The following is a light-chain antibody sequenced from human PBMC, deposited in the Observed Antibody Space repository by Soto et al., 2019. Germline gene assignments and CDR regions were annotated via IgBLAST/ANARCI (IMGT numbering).Light chain of an antibody. CDR1: QNISTS. CDR3: QQSFSIPFT. J-gene: IGKJ3*01. CDR2: DAS. Sequence: GDSVTITCRASQNISTSLAWYQQQPGKVPKLLIYDASYLQSGVPSRFSGSESGTDFTLNISDLRPEDFATYYCQQSFSIPFTFGPGTKVDIK. V-gene: IGKV1-39*01.